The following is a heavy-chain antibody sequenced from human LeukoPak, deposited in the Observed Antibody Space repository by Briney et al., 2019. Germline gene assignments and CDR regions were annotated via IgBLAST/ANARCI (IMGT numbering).Heavy chain of an antibody. V-gene: IGHV3-15*01. J-gene: IGHJ3*01. D-gene: IGHD6-19*01. CDR2: ITSNTDGGTA. CDR1: GFPFSHVW. Sequence: GGSLRLSCAASGFPFSHVWMIWVGQAPGKGLECVGLITSNTDGGTADYAAPVKGRFTISRDDSKDSLFLQMDSLKTEDTAVYYCAASVAGRGGFSNWGQGTVVTVSS. CDR3: AASVAGRGGFSN.